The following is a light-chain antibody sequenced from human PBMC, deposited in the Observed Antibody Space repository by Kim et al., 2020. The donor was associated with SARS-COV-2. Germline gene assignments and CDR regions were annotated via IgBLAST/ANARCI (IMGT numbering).Light chain of an antibody. CDR2: RNV. CDR1: ASNIGRYS. V-gene: IGLV1-47*01. Sequence: GQSVPISCSGSASNIGRYSVSWYQHAPGTAPKLLIYRNVQRPSGVLDRFSGSKSGTSASLAISGLRSEDEAEYFCAAWDENLNGYVFGSGTKVTVL. CDR3: AAWDENLNGYV. J-gene: IGLJ1*01.